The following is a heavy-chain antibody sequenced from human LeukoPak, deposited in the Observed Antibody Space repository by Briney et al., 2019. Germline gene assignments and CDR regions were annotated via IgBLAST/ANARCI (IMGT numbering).Heavy chain of an antibody. Sequence: GGSLRLSCAASGFTFSSYGMHWVRQAPGKGLEWVAVIWYDGSNKYYADSVKGRFTISRDNSKNTLYLQMNSLRAEDTAVYYCARDLLGRATREYYFDYWGQETLVTVSS. CDR2: IWYDGSNK. CDR3: ARDLLGRATREYYFDY. V-gene: IGHV3-33*01. D-gene: IGHD1-26*01. J-gene: IGHJ4*02. CDR1: GFTFSSYG.